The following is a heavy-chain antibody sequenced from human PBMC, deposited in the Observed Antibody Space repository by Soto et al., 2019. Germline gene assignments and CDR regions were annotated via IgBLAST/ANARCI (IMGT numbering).Heavy chain of an antibody. V-gene: IGHV4-31*03. CDR3: ARDSVALWFGERNHWFEP. J-gene: IGHJ5*02. Sequence: SETLSLTCTVSGGSISSGGYYLSWIRQHPGKGLEWIGYIYYSGSTYYNPSLKSRVTISVDTSKNQFSLKLSSVTAADTAVYYCARDSVALWFGERNHWFEPWGEGTLVTVSS. CDR2: IYYSGST. D-gene: IGHD3-10*01. CDR1: GGSISSGGYY.